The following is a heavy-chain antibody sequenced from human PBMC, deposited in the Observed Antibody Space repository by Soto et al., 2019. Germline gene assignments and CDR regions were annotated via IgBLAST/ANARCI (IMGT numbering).Heavy chain of an antibody. V-gene: IGHV1-69*13. D-gene: IGHD4-17*01. J-gene: IGHJ6*02. CDR3: ASVPPSTTVVPIDSFYCMDV. CDR1: GGPFSSYD. CDR2: IIPIFGTA. Sequence: SVKVSCKASGGPFSSYDISRVRQPPGQGLERMGGIIPIFGTANYAQKFQGRVTITADESTSTAYMELSSLRSEDTAVYYCASVPPSTTVVPIDSFYCMDVWGQGNMVTVSS.